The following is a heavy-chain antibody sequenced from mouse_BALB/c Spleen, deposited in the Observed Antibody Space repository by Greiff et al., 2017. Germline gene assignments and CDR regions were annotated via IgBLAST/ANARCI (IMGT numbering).Heavy chain of an antibody. CDR3: ARYGGNWDAMDY. D-gene: IGHD1-1*02. CDR1: GYAFSSYW. CDR2: IYPGDGDT. V-gene: IGHV1-80*01. Sequence: VHLVESGAELVRPGSSVKISCKASGYAFSSYWMNWVKQRPGQGLEWIGQIYPGDGDTNYNGKFKGKATLTADKSSSTAYMQLSSLTSEDSAVYFCARYGGNWDAMDYWGQGTSVTVSS. J-gene: IGHJ4*01.